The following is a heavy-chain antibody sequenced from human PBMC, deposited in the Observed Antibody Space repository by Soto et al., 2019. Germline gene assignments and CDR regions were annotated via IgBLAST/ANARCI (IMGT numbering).Heavy chain of an antibody. D-gene: IGHD6-19*01. V-gene: IGHV3-7*01. CDR3: ARDRIDRYSSGWYRFDY. CDR1: GFTFSSYW. Sequence: HPGGSLRLSCAASGFTFSSYWMSWVRQAPGKGLEWVANIKQDGSEKYYVDSVKGRFTISRDNAKNSLYLQMNSLRAEDTAVYYCARDRIDRYSSGWYRFDYWGQGT. CDR2: IKQDGSEK. J-gene: IGHJ4*02.